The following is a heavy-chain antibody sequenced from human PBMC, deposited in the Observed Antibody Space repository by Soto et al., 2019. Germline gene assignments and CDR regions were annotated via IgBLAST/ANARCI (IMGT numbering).Heavy chain of an antibody. CDR2: IYPGDSDT. CDR1: GYSFTSYW. J-gene: IGHJ6*02. Sequence: GESLKISCKGSGYSFTSYWIGWVRQMPGKGLEWMGIIYPGDSDTRYSPSFQGQVTISADKSISTAYLQWSSLKASDTAMYYCARNRLGSHAQSYYYGMDVWGQGTTVTVSS. D-gene: IGHD1-1*01. CDR3: ARNRLGSHAQSYYYGMDV. V-gene: IGHV5-51*01.